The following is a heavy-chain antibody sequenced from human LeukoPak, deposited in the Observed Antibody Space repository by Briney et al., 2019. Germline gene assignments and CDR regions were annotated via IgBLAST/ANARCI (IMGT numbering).Heavy chain of an antibody. V-gene: IGHV4-38-2*02. CDR3: ARSGIAVAGGGFDY. CDR2: IYHSGST. D-gene: IGHD6-19*01. CDR1: GYSISSGYY. J-gene: IGHJ4*02. Sequence: PSETLSLTCTVSGYSISSGYYWGWIRQPPGKGLEWIGSIYHSGSTYYNPSLKSRVTISVDTSKDQFSLKLSSVTAADTAVYYCARSGIAVAGGGFDYWGQGTLVTVSS.